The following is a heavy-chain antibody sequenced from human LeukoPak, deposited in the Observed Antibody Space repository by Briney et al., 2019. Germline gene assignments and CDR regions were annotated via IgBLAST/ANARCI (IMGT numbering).Heavy chain of an antibody. Sequence: GGSLRLSCAAPGFTFSNYNMNWVRQAPGKGLEWISSITSSSSYKFYADSVKGRFTISRDNAKNSLYLQMNSLRAEDTAVYYCARETCTTCYTYSYYYYMDAWGKGATVTVSS. CDR1: GFTFSNYN. D-gene: IGHD2-2*01. CDR2: ITSSSSYK. CDR3: ARETCTTCYTYSYYYYMDA. V-gene: IGHV3-21*01. J-gene: IGHJ6*03.